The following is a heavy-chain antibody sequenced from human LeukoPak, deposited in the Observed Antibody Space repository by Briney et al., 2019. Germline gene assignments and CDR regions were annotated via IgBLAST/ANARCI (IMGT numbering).Heavy chain of an antibody. Sequence: GGSLRLSCAASGFTVSSNYMSWVRQAPGKGLEWVSVIYSGGSTYYADSVKGRFTISRDNSKNTLYLQMNSLRAEDTAVYYCARDPGDYYGMDVWGQGTTVTVSS. CDR1: GFTVSSNY. V-gene: IGHV3-66*01. CDR3: ARDPGDYYGMDV. CDR2: IYSGGST. J-gene: IGHJ6*02.